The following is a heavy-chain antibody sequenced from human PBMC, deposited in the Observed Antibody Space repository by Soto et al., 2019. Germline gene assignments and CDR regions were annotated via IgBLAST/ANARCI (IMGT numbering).Heavy chain of an antibody. CDR3: ARHAPWGSGGKLNYYYYGMDV. CDR2: ISQSGHT. J-gene: IGHJ6*02. V-gene: IGHV4-34*01. Sequence: SETLSLTCSIYIGSFSGYYWSWIRQPPGKGLEWIGEISQSGHTNYSPSLKSRVSISIDTSKKQFSLNLASVSAADTAVYYCARHAPWGSGGKLNYYYYGMDVWGQGTTVTVSS. CDR1: IGSFSGYY. D-gene: IGHD3-10*01.